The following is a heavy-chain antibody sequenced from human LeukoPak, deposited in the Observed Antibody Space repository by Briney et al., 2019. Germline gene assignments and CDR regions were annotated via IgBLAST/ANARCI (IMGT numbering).Heavy chain of an antibody. V-gene: IGHV3-23*01. CDR2: ISGSGGST. CDR3: ANPRYYYGSRGY. D-gene: IGHD3-10*01. Sequence: GGSLTLSWAASDFTFGSYAVSGVREAPGKGLDWVSAISGSGGSTYYADSVKGRFTISRDNSKNTLYLQMNSLRAEDTAVYYCANPRYYYGSRGYWGQGTLVTASS. J-gene: IGHJ4*02. CDR1: DFTFGSYA.